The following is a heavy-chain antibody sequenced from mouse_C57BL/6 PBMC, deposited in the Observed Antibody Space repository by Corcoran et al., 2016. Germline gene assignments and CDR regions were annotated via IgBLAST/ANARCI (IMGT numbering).Heavy chain of an antibody. Sequence: EVQLQQSGPELVKPGASVKISCKASGYTFTDYYMNWVKQSHGKSLEWIGDINPNNGGTSYNQKFKGKATLTVDKSSSTAYMELRSLTSEDSAGYYCARRGYDSYAMDYWGQGTSVTVSS. D-gene: IGHD2-10*02. CDR3: ARRGYDSYAMDY. CDR2: INPNNGGT. CDR1: GYTFTDYY. J-gene: IGHJ4*01. V-gene: IGHV1-26*01.